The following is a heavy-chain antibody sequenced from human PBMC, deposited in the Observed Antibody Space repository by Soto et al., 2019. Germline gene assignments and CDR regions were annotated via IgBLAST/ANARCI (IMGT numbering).Heavy chain of an antibody. D-gene: IGHD2-15*01. CDR3: AKALTQGYCSGGTCHDAFDI. CDR2: ITGSGGAT. CDR1: GFTFSSHA. V-gene: IGHV3-23*01. Sequence: GSLRLSCAASGFTFSSHAMIWVRQAPGKGLEWVSSITGSGGATYYADSVKGRFTISRDNSKNTLSLQMNSLRAEDTAVYYCAKALTQGYCSGGTCHDAFDIWGQGTMVTVSS. J-gene: IGHJ3*02.